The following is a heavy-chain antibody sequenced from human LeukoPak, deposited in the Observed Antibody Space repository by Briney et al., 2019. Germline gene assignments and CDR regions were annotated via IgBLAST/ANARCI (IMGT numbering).Heavy chain of an antibody. V-gene: IGHV1-8*01. CDR3: ARGSKYQLLDDY. J-gene: IGHJ4*02. CDR2: MNPNSGNT. Sequence: ASVKVSCKASGYTFTSYDINWVRQATGQGLEWMGWMNPNSGNTGYAQKFQGRVTMTRNTSISTAYMELSSLRSEDTAVYYCARGSKYQLLDDYWGQGTLVTVSS. CDR1: GYTFTSYD. D-gene: IGHD2-2*01.